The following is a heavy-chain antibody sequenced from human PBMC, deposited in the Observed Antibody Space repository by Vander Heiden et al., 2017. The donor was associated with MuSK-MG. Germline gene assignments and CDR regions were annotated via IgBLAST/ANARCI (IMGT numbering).Heavy chain of an antibody. CDR3: CKVLAAADPISFDY. V-gene: IGHV3-30-3*01. D-gene: IGHD6-13*01. Sequence: QVQLVESGGGVVQPGRSLRLPCAASGFTFRSYAMHWVRQAPGKGLEWVAVISYDGSNKYYADSVKGRFTISRDNSKNTLYLQMNSLRAEDTAVYYCCKVLAAADPISFDYWGQGPLVTVSS. J-gene: IGHJ4*02. CDR2: ISYDGSNK. CDR1: GFTFRSYA.